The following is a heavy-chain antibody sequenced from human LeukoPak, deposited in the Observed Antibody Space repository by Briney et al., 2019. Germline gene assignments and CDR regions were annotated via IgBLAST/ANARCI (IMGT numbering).Heavy chain of an antibody. Sequence: ASVKVSCKASGYTFTSYYLHWVRQATGQGLEWMGWMNPNSGNTDYAQKLQGRVTMTTDTSTSTAYMELRSLRSDDTAVYYCARVLAYCSSTSCHDYWGQGTLVTVYS. D-gene: IGHD2-2*01. CDR3: ARVLAYCSSTSCHDY. J-gene: IGHJ4*02. CDR2: MNPNSGNT. V-gene: IGHV1-18*04. CDR1: GYTFTSYY.